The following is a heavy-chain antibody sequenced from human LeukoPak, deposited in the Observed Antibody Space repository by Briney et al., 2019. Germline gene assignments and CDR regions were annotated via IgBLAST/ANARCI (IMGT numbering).Heavy chain of an antibody. CDR1: GFTVSSNY. CDR2: IYSGGST. D-gene: IGHD1-26*01. Sequence: GGSLRLSCAASGFTVSSNYMSWVRQAPGKGLEWVSVIYSGGSTYYADSVKGRFTISRDNSKNTLYLQMNSLRAEDTAVYYCAKAPSGSYIYYFDYWGQGTLVTVSS. CDR3: AKAPSGSYIYYFDY. J-gene: IGHJ4*02. V-gene: IGHV3-53*01.